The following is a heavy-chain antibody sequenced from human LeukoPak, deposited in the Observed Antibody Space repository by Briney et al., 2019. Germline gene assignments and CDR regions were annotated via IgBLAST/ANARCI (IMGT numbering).Heavy chain of an antibody. V-gene: IGHV3-33*01. CDR1: GCTFSRHG. CDR3: AREEYGRNSGDY. D-gene: IGHD4-23*01. CDR2: ITGERTNQ. J-gene: IGHJ4*02. Sequence: LSCAACGCTFSRHGMHVVRQAPEKALEWGAVITGERTNQPYADSVKGRFTISRDNSKNALYLQMKSLRAEDTAVYYCAREEYGRNSGDYWGQGTLVTVSS.